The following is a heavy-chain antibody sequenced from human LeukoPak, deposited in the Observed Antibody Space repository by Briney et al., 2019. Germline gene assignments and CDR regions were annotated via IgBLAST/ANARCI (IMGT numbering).Heavy chain of an antibody. CDR1: GGSFSGYY. Sequence: SETLSLTCAVYGGSFSGYYWSWIRQPPGKGLEWIGEINHSGSTNYNPSLKSRVTISVDTSKNQFSLKLSSVTAADTAVYYCASFGGRGRPFDYWGQGTLVTVSS. J-gene: IGHJ4*02. CDR3: ASFGGRGRPFDY. V-gene: IGHV4-34*01. D-gene: IGHD1-26*01. CDR2: INHSGST.